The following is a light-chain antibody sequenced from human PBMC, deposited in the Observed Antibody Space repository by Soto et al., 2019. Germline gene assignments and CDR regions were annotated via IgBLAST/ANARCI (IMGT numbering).Light chain of an antibody. V-gene: IGKV3-11*01. Sequence: EIVLTQSPATLSLSPGERATLSCRASQSVSSYLAWYQQKPGQAPRLLIYDAFNRATGIPARFSGSGSGTVFSLTSSSLEPEDCAVYYCQQRSYWLTFGEGTKVEIK. CDR1: QSVSSY. CDR2: DAF. CDR3: QQRSYWLT. J-gene: IGKJ4*02.